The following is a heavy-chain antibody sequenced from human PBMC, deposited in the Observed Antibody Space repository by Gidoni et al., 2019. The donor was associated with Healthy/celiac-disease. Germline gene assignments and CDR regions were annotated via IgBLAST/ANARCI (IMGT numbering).Heavy chain of an antibody. D-gene: IGHD5-18*01. J-gene: IGHJ6*03. CDR3: ARGMVDTAMGDYMDV. CDR1: GFTVSSNY. Sequence: EVQLVESGGGLIQPGGSLRLSCAASGFTVSSNYMSGVRQAPGKGLEWVSVIYSGGSTYYADSVKGRFTISRDNSKNTLYLQMNSLRAEDTAVYYCARGMVDTAMGDYMDVWGKGTTVTVSS. V-gene: IGHV3-53*01. CDR2: IYSGGST.